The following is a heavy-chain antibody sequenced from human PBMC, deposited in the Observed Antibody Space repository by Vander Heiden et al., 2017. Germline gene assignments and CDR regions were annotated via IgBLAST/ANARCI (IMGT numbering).Heavy chain of an antibody. Sequence: QITLQESGPTLLKPTQTLTLACDFSAFSPVIGEVGVTWIRQPPGKALEFLAVIYWNGDKRYSPSLRTRLTITKDTSKNQVVLTMTNMDPVDTGTYYCGHRHSAYDWWGFDSWGRGTLVTVSS. CDR3: GHRHSAYDWWGFDS. V-gene: IGHV2-5*01. CDR1: AFSPVIGEVG. J-gene: IGHJ4*02. CDR2: IYWNGDK. D-gene: IGHD5-12*01.